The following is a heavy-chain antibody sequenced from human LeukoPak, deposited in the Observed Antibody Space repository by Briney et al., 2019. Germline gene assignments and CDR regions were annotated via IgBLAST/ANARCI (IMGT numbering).Heavy chain of an antibody. D-gene: IGHD3-9*01. V-gene: IGHV4-4*07. Sequence: SETLSLTCTVSGGSISSYYWSWIRQPAGKGLEWIGRIYTSGSTNYNPSLKSRVTMSVDTSKNQFSLKLSSVTAADTAVYYCARDIRKNDWLLESDAFDIWGQGTMVTVSS. J-gene: IGHJ3*02. CDR2: IYTSGST. CDR1: GGSISSYY. CDR3: ARDIRKNDWLLESDAFDI.